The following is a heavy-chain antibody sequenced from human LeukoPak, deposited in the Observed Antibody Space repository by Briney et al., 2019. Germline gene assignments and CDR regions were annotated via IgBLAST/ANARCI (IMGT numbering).Heavy chain of an antibody. V-gene: IGHV1-18*01. J-gene: IGHJ4*02. CDR2: ISAYNGNT. Sequence: GASVKVSCKASGYTFTSYGISWVRQAPGQGLEWMGWISAYNGNTNYAQKLQGRVTMTTDTSTRTAYMELRSLRSDDTAVYYCARDGLLCSSTSCYTIFDYWGQGTLVTVSS. D-gene: IGHD2-2*01. CDR1: GYTFTSYG. CDR3: ARDGLLCSSTSCYTIFDY.